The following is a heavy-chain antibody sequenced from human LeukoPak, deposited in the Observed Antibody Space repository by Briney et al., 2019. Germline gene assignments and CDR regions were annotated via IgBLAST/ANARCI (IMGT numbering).Heavy chain of an antibody. V-gene: IGHV3-48*03. D-gene: IGHD3-10*01. Sequence: GGSLRLPCAPSGFSFSTYEMNWVRQAPGKGLECVSYISSSGTTISYADSVEGRFTISRDNAKNSLYLEMNSLRVEDTAVYYCARGRPEFFGSGTYLNDWGQGTLVTVSS. CDR1: GFSFSTYE. CDR2: ISSSGTTI. CDR3: ARGRPEFFGSGTYLND. J-gene: IGHJ4*02.